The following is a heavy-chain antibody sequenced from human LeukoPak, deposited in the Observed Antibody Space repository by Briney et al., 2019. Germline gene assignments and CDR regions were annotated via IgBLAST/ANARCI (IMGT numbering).Heavy chain of an antibody. CDR1: GGSISSYY. CDR2: IYTSGST. V-gene: IGHV4-4*09. Sequence: SETLSLTCTVSGGSISSYYWSWIRQPPGKGLEWIGYIYTSGSTNYNPSLKSRVTISVDTSKNQFSLKLSSVTAADTAVYYCARVRPYYYDSSGYPNWFDPWGQGTLVTVSS. D-gene: IGHD3-22*01. J-gene: IGHJ5*02. CDR3: ARVRPYYYDSSGYPNWFDP.